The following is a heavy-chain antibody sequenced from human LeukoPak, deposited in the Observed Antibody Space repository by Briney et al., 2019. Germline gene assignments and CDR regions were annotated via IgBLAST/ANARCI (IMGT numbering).Heavy chain of an antibody. V-gene: IGHV4-4*07. CDR2: IYTSGST. CDR3: ARVKGGYSYGYYYYYYMDV. CDR1: GGSISSYY. Sequence: SETLSLTCTVSGGSISSYYWSWIRQPAGKGLEWIGRIYTSGSTNYNPSLKSRVTMSVDTSKNQFSLKLSSVTAADTAVYYCARVKGGYSYGYYYYYYMDVWGKGTAVTISS. J-gene: IGHJ6*03. D-gene: IGHD5-18*01.